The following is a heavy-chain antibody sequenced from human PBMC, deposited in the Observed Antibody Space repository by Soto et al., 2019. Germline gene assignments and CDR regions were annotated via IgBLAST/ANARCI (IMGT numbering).Heavy chain of an antibody. Sequence: QVQLVESGGGVVQPGRSLRLSCAASGFTFSSYAMHWVRQAPGKGLEWEAVISYDGSNKYYADSLKGRFTISRENSKNTLYLQMNSLRAKDTAVYSCARAIVVVSSRPYYYYGMDVWGQGTTVTVSS. V-gene: IGHV3-30-3*01. CDR2: ISYDGSNK. CDR1: GFTFSSYA. J-gene: IGHJ6*02. D-gene: IGHD3-22*01. CDR3: ARAIVVVSSRPYYYYGMDV.